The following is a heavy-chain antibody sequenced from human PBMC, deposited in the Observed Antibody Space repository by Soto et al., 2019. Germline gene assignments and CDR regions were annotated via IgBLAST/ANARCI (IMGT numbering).Heavy chain of an antibody. D-gene: IGHD6-25*01. CDR3: AREGPISGTGAFDI. J-gene: IGHJ3*02. V-gene: IGHV3-33*01. Sequence: QVQLVESGGGVVQPGRTLRLSCAASGFTFNIHGMHWVRQAPGTGLEWVAVIWSDGNNKFYADSVRGRFTISRDNSMNTLDLELTSLRVEDSGVYYCAREGPISGTGAFDIWGQGTKVTVSS. CDR1: GFTFNIHG. CDR2: IWSDGNNK.